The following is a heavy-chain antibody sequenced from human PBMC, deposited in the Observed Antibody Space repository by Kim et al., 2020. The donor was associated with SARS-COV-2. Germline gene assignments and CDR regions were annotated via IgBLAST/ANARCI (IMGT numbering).Heavy chain of an antibody. Sequence: SETLSLTCTVSGGSISSYYWSWIRQPPGKGLELVWYIYYSGSTNYNPSLTSRVPISVDTYTNQFPLKLSSVTAADTAAYYCARGFDYWAQGTLVTVSS. CDR3: ARGFDY. J-gene: IGHJ4*02. V-gene: IGHV4-59*13. CDR1: GGSISSYY. CDR2: IYYSGST.